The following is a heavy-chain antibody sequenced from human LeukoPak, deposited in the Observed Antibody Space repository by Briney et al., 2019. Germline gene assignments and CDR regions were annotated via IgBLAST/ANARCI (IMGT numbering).Heavy chain of an antibody. CDR1: GFTFSSYA. CDR3: ARDIQWLVTLGC. D-gene: IGHD6-19*01. CDR2: ISDGGAST. J-gene: IGHJ4*02. V-gene: IGHV3-23*01. Sequence: PGGSLRLSCAASGFTFSSYAMSWVRQAPGKGLEWVSAISDGGASTYYGDSVKGRFTISRDNSKNTLYLQMNSLRAEDTARYYCARDIQWLVTLGCWGQGSLVTVSS.